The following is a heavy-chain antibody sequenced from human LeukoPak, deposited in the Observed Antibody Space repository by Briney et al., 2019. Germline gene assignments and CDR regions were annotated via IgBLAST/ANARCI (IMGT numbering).Heavy chain of an antibody. J-gene: IGHJ4*02. CDR2: ISYDGNDK. D-gene: IGHD3-22*01. V-gene: IGHV3-30-3*01. CDR1: GFTFSDYA. Sequence: GGSLRLSCVASGFTFSDYAMHWVRQAPGKGLEWLAVISYDGNDKYHADSVTGRFTISKDNSKNTLYLQMNSLRAEDTAVYYCARAKTTYYYDSSGGYWGQGTLVTVSS. CDR3: ARAKTTYYYDSSGGY.